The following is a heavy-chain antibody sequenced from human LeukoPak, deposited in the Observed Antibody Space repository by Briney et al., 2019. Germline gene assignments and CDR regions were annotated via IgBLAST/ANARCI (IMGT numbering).Heavy chain of an antibody. CDR2: IYTSGST. CDR1: GGSLSSYY. Sequence: SETLSLTCTVSGGSLSSYYWSWIRQPAGKGLEWIGRIYTSGSTNYNPSLKSRVTMSVDTSKNQFSLRLTSVTAADTAVYYCARGRVTWDDLNWFDPWGQGTLVTVSS. D-gene: IGHD1-1*01. V-gene: IGHV4-4*07. J-gene: IGHJ5*02. CDR3: ARGRVTWDDLNWFDP.